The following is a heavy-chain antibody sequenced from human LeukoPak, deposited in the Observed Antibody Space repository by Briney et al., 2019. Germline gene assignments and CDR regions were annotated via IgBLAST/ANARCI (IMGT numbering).Heavy chain of an antibody. D-gene: IGHD1-26*01. CDR1: GFTFTNYW. J-gene: IGHJ4*02. CDR3: AGYGGSYWTLFDY. Sequence: GGSLRLSCAASGFTFTNYWMFWVRQAPGKGLEWVANIKQDGSEKYYVDSVKGRFTISRDNAKNSLYLQMNSLRAEDTAVYYCAGYGGSYWTLFDYWGQGTLVTVSS. V-gene: IGHV3-7*01. CDR2: IKQDGSEK.